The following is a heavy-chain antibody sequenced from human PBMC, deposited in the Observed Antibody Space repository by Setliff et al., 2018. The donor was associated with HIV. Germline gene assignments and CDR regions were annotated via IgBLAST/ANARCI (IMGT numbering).Heavy chain of an antibody. J-gene: IGHJ6*02. CDR3: AKDRHGDYFHYYGMDV. CDR1: GFTFSSYA. D-gene: IGHD4-17*01. CDR2: ISRSADTT. V-gene: IGHV3-23*01. Sequence: GSLRLSCAASGFTFSSYAMAWVRQAPGKGLEWVSAISRSADTTYYADSVKGRFTISRDDSKNTLYLQMNSLRGDDTAMYYCAKDRHGDYFHYYGMDVWGQGTTVTVSS.